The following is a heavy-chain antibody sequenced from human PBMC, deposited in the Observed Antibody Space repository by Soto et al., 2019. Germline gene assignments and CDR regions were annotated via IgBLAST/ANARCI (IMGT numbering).Heavy chain of an antibody. Sequence: EVQLLESGGGLVQPGGSLRLSCAASGFTFSSYAMSWVRQAPGKGLEWVSAISGSGGSTYYADSVKGRFTISRDNSKNTLYLQMNSLRAEDTAVYYCARGYCSSTSCYGGVALDYWGQGTLVTVSS. CDR2: ISGSGGST. V-gene: IGHV3-23*01. CDR1: GFTFSSYA. D-gene: IGHD2-2*01. CDR3: ARGYCSSTSCYGGVALDY. J-gene: IGHJ4*02.